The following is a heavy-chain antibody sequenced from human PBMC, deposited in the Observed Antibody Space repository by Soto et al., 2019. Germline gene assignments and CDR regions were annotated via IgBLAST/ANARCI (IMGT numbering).Heavy chain of an antibody. J-gene: IGHJ6*02. V-gene: IGHV4-31*03. CDR1: SDCISRGGSY. D-gene: IGHD6-13*01. CDR3: ARDKLEAAAGAIDYYYGMDV. CDR2: IYYSGST. Sequence: SETLSLACTVSSDCISRGGSYWSWIRQHPGKGLEWIGYIYYSGSTYYNPSLKSRVTISVDTSKNQFSLKLSSVTAADTAVYYCARDKLEAAAGAIDYYYGMDVWGQGTTVTVS.